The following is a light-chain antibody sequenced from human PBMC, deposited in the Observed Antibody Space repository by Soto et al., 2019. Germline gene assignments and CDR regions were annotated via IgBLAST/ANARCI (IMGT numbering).Light chain of an antibody. V-gene: IGLV2-11*01. CDR1: SSDVGGYDY. Sequence: HSELTQARSLSVSPGQSGTISCTGTSSDVGGYDYVSWYQQHPGKAPKLMIYDVTERPSGVPDRFSGSKSANTASLTISGLQAEDEADYYCCSYAGSSTYVFGTGTKVTV. CDR3: CSYAGSSTYV. J-gene: IGLJ1*01. CDR2: DVT.